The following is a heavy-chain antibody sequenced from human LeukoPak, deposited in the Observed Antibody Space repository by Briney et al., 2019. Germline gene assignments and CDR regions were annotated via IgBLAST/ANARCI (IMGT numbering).Heavy chain of an antibody. J-gene: IGHJ4*02. D-gene: IGHD6-13*01. Sequence: GGSLRLSCAASGFTFSSYAMSWARKAPGKGLEWVSGISGSDGSTYYAGSVKGRFTISRDDSKNTLFLQLTSLRAEDTAVYYCAKASSPLGYFDYWGQGILVTVSS. CDR1: GFTFSSYA. V-gene: IGHV3-23*01. CDR2: ISGSDGST. CDR3: AKASSPLGYFDY.